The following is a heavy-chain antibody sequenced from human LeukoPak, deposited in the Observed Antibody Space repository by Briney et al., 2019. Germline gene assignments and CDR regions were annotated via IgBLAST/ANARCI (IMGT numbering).Heavy chain of an antibody. CDR2: IKQDGSQR. Sequence: GGSLRLSCAASGFTFSTYYMTWVRQAPGKGLEWVANIKQDGSQRYYVDSVQGRFTISRDNAKNSLYLQMNSLRAEDTAVYYCAAQRAVGFDYWGQGTLVTVSS. D-gene: IGHD6-19*01. CDR3: AAQRAVGFDY. CDR1: GFTFSTYY. J-gene: IGHJ4*02. V-gene: IGHV3-7*01.